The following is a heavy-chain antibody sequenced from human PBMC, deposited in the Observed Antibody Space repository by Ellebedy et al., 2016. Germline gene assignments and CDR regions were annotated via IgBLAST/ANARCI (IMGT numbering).Heavy chain of an antibody. CDR2: IGWNSDSI. D-gene: IGHD6-13*01. Sequence: GGSLRLXXAASGFSFKDYNMHWVRQAPGKGLEWVSVIGWNSDSIGYGDSVKGRFTISRDNAKNSLYVQMNSLRVEDTALYYCVKGSGYSSSFDHWGQGTLVTVSS. V-gene: IGHV3-9*01. CDR1: GFSFKDYN. J-gene: IGHJ4*02. CDR3: VKGSGYSSSFDH.